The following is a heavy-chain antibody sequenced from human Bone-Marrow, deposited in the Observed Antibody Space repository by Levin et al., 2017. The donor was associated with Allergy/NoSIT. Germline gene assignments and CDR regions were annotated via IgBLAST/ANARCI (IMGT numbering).Heavy chain of an antibody. J-gene: IGHJ3*02. CDR3: ARDKSYYDILTGPPGAFDI. D-gene: IGHD3-9*01. V-gene: IGHV1-69*01. CDR1: GGTFSSYA. Sequence: KISCKASGGTFSSYAISWVRQAPGQGLEWMGGIIPIFGTANYAQKFQGRVTITADESTSTAYMELSSLRSEDTAVYYCARDKSYYDILTGPPGAFDIWGQGTMVTVSS. CDR2: IIPIFGTA.